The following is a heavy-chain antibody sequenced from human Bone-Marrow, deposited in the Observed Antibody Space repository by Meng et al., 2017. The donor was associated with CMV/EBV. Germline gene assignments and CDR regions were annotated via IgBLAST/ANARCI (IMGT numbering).Heavy chain of an antibody. CDR2: IIPILGIA. D-gene: IGHD2-2*01. Sequence: SVKVSCKASGGTFSSYAISWVRQAPGQGLEWMGGIIPILGIANYAQKFQGRVTITADKSTSTAYMELSSLRSEDTAVYYCARGGGGYQLLFPLYFDYWGQGTLVTVSS. V-gene: IGHV1-69*10. CDR3: ARGGGGYQLLFPLYFDY. CDR1: GGTFSSYA. J-gene: IGHJ4*02.